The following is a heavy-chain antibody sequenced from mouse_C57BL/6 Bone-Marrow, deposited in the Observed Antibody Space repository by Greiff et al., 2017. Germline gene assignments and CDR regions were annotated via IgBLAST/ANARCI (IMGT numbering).Heavy chain of an antibody. J-gene: IGHJ1*03. V-gene: IGHV6-3*01. CDR1: GFTFSNYW. CDR2: IRLKSDNYAT. D-gene: IGHD1-1*01. CDR3: TGLITTAWYFDV. Sequence: EVKLVESGGGLVQPGGSMKLSCVASGFTFSNYWMNWVRQSPEKGLEWVTQIRLKSDNYATHYAESVKGRFTISRDDSKSSVYLQMNNLRAEDTGIYYCTGLITTAWYFDVWGTGTTVTVSS.